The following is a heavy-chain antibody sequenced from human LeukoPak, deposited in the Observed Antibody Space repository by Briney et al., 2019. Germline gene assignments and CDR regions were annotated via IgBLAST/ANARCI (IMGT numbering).Heavy chain of an antibody. V-gene: IGHV4-38-2*02. CDR3: ARNHDYGGNSAFDI. CDR1: GYSISTGYY. CDR2: IYHSRTT. Sequence: PSETLSPTCTVSGYSISTGYYWGWIRQPPGKGLEWIGSIYHSRTTYYNPSLKSRVTISVDTSKNQFSLKLSSVTAADTAVYYCARNHDYGGNSAFDIWGQGTMVTVSS. J-gene: IGHJ3*02. D-gene: IGHD4-23*01.